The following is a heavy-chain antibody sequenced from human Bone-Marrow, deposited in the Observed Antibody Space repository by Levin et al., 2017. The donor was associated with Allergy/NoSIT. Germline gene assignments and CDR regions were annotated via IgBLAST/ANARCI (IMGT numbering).Heavy chain of an antibody. Sequence: SETLSLTCAVYGGSFSGYYWSWIRQPPGKGLEWIGEINHSGSTNYNPSLKSRVTISVDTSKNQFSLKLSSVTAADTAVYYCARGSSWYKDFDYWGQGTLVTVSS. CDR1: GGSFSGYY. CDR3: ARGSSWYKDFDY. CDR2: INHSGST. D-gene: IGHD6-13*01. J-gene: IGHJ4*02. V-gene: IGHV4-34*01.